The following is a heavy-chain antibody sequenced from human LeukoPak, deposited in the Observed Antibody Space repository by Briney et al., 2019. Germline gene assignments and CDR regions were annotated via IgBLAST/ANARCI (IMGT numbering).Heavy chain of an antibody. CDR3: AKRSAGSAAWYSLHYDF. CDR2: VDGGGGGT. J-gene: IGHJ4*02. Sequence: GGSLRLSCAASGFTLSSYAMTWVRQAPGRGLEWVSSVDGGGGGTYYADSVKGRFTISRDNSKDTLYLQMNGLRAEDTAVYFCAKRSAGSAAWYSLHYDFWGQGTLVTVSS. V-gene: IGHV3-23*01. CDR1: GFTLSSYA. D-gene: IGHD6-13*01.